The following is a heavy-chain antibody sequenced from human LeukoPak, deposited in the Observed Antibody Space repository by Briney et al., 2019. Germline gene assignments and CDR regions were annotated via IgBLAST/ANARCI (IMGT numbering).Heavy chain of an antibody. D-gene: IGHD4-17*01. Sequence: QPGGSLRLSCAASGFTFGKYWMSWVRQAPGKGLEWVANIIQDGSDRYYVDSVKGRFTISRDNAKNSLYLQMNSLRAEDTAVYYCAADAFNTGNDAFDIWGQGTMVTVSS. CDR3: AADAFNTGNDAFDI. CDR1: GFTFGKYW. V-gene: IGHV3-7*05. J-gene: IGHJ3*02. CDR2: IIQDGSDR.